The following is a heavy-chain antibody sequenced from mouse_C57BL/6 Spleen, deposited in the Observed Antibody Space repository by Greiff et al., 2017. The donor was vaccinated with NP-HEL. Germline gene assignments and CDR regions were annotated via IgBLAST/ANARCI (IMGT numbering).Heavy chain of an antibody. D-gene: IGHD1-1*01. CDR2: INPNNGGT. CDR1: GYTFTDYN. V-gene: IGHV1-22*01. CDR3: ARPAYYGSSYGNYFDY. Sequence: VQLQQSGPELVKPGASVKMSCKASGYTFTDYNMHWVKQSHGKSLEWIGYINPNNGGTSYNQKFKGKATLTVNKSSSTAYMELRSLTSEDSAVYYCARPAYYGSSYGNYFDYWGQGTTLTVSS. J-gene: IGHJ2*01.